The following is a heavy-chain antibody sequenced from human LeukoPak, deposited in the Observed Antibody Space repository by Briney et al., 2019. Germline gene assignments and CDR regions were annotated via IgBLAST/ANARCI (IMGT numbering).Heavy chain of an antibody. V-gene: IGHV3-7*01. D-gene: IGHD2-15*01. Sequence: GGSLTPSCQASGFTLSNYWMTWVRQPPGRGLEWVATIKRDGSEKYYVDSLKGRFTISRDNAKNSLYLQMNSLRVEDTAVYYCVRALVAAATPGAWFDSWGQGTLVTVSS. CDR1: GFTLSNYW. J-gene: IGHJ5*01. CDR2: IKRDGSEK. CDR3: VRALVAAATPGAWFDS.